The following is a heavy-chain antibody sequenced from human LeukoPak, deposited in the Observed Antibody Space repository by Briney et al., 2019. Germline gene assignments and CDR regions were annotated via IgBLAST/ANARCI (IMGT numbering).Heavy chain of an antibody. CDR1: GGSFSGYY. V-gene: IGHV4-34*01. CDR2: INHSGST. J-gene: IGHJ4*02. Sequence: SETLSLTFAVYGGSFSGYYWSWTSQPPGKGLEWIGEINHSGSTNYNPSLKSRVTTSVDTSKNQFSLKLSSVTAADTAVYYCARWAGGSYYDFDYWGQGTLVTVSS. CDR3: ARWAGGSYYDFDY. D-gene: IGHD1-26*01.